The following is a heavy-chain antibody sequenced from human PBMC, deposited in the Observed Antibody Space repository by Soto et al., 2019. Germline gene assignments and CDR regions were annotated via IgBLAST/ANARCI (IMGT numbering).Heavy chain of an antibody. V-gene: IGHV5-51*01. CDR2: IYPGDSDT. CDR1: GYTFTNYC. J-gene: IGHJ6*02. CDR3: AASIFYYGMDV. Sequence: GESLKISCNGSGYTFTNYCIGLVLQMPGKGLEWMGIIYPGDSDTKYNPSFQGQVTISADKSITTTYLRWTSLEASDTAIYYCAASIFYYGMDVWGQGTTVTVSS.